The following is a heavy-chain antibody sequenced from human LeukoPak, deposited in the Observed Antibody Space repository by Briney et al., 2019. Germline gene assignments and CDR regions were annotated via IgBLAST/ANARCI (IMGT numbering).Heavy chain of an antibody. D-gene: IGHD1-14*01. CDR3: ARVTSQSGN. J-gene: IGHJ4*02. V-gene: IGHV3-48*03. CDR2: ISSSGSTI. Sequence: GGSLRLSCAASGFTFSSYEMNWVRQAPGKGLEWVSYISSSGSTIYYADSVKSRFTISRDNAKNSLYLQMNSLRAEDTAVYYCARVTSQSGNWGQGTLVTVSS. CDR1: GFTFSSYE.